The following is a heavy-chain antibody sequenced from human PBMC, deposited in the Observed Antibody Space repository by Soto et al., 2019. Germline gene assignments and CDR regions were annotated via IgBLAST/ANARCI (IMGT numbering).Heavy chain of an antibody. V-gene: IGHV5-10-1*01. CDR1: GYNFTNYC. CDR2: IDPSDSYT. Sequence: SLKISCKGSGYNFTNYCSSWVRQMPGKGLEWMGRIDPSDSYTNYSPSFQGHVTISADKSISTAYLQWSSLKASDTAMYYCAKTANGWLSAFDIWGQGTMVTVSS. J-gene: IGHJ3*02. CDR3: AKTANGWLSAFDI. D-gene: IGHD6-19*01.